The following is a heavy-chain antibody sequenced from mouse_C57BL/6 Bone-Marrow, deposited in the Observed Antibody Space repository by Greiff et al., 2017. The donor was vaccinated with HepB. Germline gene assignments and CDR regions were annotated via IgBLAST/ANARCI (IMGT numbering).Heavy chain of an antibody. D-gene: IGHD2-4*01. CDR3: AVYDYDGY. V-gene: IGHV1-69*01. J-gene: IGHJ2*01. CDR1: GYTFTSYW. Sequence: VQLQQPGAELVMPGASVKLSCKASGYTFTSYWMHWVKQRPGQGLEWIGEIDPSDSYTNYNQKFKGKSTLTVDKSSSTAYMQLSSLTSEDSAVYYCAVYDYDGYWGQGTTLTVSS. CDR2: IDPSDSYT.